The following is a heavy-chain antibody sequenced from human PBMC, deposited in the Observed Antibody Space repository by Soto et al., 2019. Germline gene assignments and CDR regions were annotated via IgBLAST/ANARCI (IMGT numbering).Heavy chain of an antibody. V-gene: IGHV1-18*01. CDR2: ISAYNGNT. Sequence: ASVKVSCKASGYTFTSYGINWVRQAPGQGLEWMGWISAYNGNTNYAQKLQGRVTMTTDTSTSTAYMELRSLRSDDTAVYYCARDANYDSSGYSVLIDYWGQGTLVTVSS. J-gene: IGHJ4*02. CDR3: ARDANYDSSGYSVLIDY. CDR1: GYTFTSYG. D-gene: IGHD3-22*01.